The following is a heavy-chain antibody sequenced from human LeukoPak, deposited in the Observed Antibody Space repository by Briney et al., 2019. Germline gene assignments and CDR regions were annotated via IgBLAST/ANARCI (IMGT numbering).Heavy chain of an antibody. D-gene: IGHD6-13*01. Sequence: PGGSLRLSCAAFGFTFDDYGMSWVRQAPGKGLEWVSGINWNGGSTGYADSVKGRFTISRDNAKNSLYLQMNSLRAEDTALYYCASWQLGNWFDPWGQGTLVTVSS. V-gene: IGHV3-20*04. CDR2: INWNGGST. J-gene: IGHJ5*02. CDR1: GFTFDDYG. CDR3: ASWQLGNWFDP.